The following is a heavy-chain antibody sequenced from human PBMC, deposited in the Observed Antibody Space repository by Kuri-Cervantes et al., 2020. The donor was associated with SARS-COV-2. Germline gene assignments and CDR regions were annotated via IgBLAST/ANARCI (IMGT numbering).Heavy chain of an antibody. J-gene: IGHJ4*02. D-gene: IGHD2-15*01. Sequence: SETLSLTCTVSGGSISSSSYYWGWIRQPPGKGLEWIGSIYYSGSTYYNPSLKSRVTISVDTSKNQFSLKLSSVTAADTAVYYCARHNNCGGGSCYAGPFDYWGQGTLVTVSS. CDR3: ARHNNCGGGSCYAGPFDY. CDR1: GGSISSSSYY. CDR2: IYYSGST. V-gene: IGHV4-39*01.